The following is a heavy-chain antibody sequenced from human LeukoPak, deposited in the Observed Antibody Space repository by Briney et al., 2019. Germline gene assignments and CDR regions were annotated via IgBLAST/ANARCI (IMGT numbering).Heavy chain of an antibody. CDR1: GFTFSSYW. Sequence: QTGGSLRLSCAASGFTFSSYWMSWVRQAPGKGLEWVANIKQDGSEKYYVDSVKGRFTISRDNAKNSLYLQMNSLRVEDTAVYYCARVPMIAARPRYFQHWGQGTLVTVSS. CDR2: IKQDGSEK. CDR3: ARVPMIAARPRYFQH. D-gene: IGHD6-6*01. V-gene: IGHV3-7*01. J-gene: IGHJ1*01.